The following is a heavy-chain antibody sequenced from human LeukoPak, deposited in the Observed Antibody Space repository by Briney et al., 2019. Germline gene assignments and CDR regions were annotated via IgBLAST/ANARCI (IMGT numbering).Heavy chain of an antibody. CDR1: GGSISSYY. D-gene: IGHD3-22*01. CDR2: IYYSGST. Sequence: SETLSLTCTVSGGSISSYYWSWIRQPPGKGLEWIGYIYYSGSTNYNPSLKSRVTISVDTSKNQFSLKLSSVTAADTAVYYCARDYYNSSGYYNWFDPWGQGTLVTVSS. J-gene: IGHJ5*02. V-gene: IGHV4-59*01. CDR3: ARDYYNSSGYYNWFDP.